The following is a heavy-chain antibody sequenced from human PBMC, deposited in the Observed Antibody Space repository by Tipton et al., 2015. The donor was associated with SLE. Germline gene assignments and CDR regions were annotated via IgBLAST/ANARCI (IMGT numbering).Heavy chain of an antibody. CDR2: VHYSGST. CDR3: ARLNFLSMTARFSFDY. J-gene: IGHJ4*02. CDR1: GASFSGAY. D-gene: IGHD3-22*01. V-gene: IGHV4-59*01. Sequence: TLSLTCTVSGASFSGAYWSWLRQPPGQGPEWLGHVHYSGSTNCNPSLKSRVTISLETSKSQFSLKLSSVTSADTAVYYCARLNFLSMTARFSFDYWGQGSLVTVSS.